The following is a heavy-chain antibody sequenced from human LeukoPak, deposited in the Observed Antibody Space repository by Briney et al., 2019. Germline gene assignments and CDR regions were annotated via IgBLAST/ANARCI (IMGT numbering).Heavy chain of an antibody. V-gene: IGHV4-34*01. CDR1: GFTVSSNY. J-gene: IGHJ6*02. CDR3: ASPRLPYYYYYGMDV. Sequence: GSLRLSCAASGFTVSSNYMSWIRQPPGKGLEWIGEINHSGSTNYNPSLKSRVTISVDTSKNQFSLKLSSVTAADTAVYYCASPRLPYYYYYGMDVWGQGTTVTVSS. CDR2: INHSGST. D-gene: IGHD2-15*01.